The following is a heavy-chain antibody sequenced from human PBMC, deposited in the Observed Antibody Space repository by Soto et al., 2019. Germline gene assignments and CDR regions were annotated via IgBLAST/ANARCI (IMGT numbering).Heavy chain of an antibody. CDR1: GFTFSSYS. CDR3: ARENGQLDAPDY. J-gene: IGHJ4*02. Sequence: GGSLRLSCAASGFTFSSYSMNWVRQAPGKGLEWVSSISSSSSYIYYADSVKGRSTISRDNAKNSLYLQMNSLTAGDTAVYHCARENGQLDAPDYWGQGTLVTVSS. D-gene: IGHD5-18*01. CDR2: ISSSSSYI. V-gene: IGHV3-21*01.